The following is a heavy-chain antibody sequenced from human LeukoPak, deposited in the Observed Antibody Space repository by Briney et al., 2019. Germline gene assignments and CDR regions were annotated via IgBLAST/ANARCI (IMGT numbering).Heavy chain of an antibody. CDR2: ISYDGSNK. CDR3: AKSLEKSWGYYYYYGMDV. CDR1: GFTFSNYA. J-gene: IGHJ6*02. Sequence: PGASLRLSCAVSGFTFSNYAMSWVRQAPGKGLEWVAVISYDGSNKYYADSVKGRFTISRDNSKNTLYLQMNSLRAEDTAVYYCAKSLEKSWGYYYYYGMDVWGQGTTVTVSS. D-gene: IGHD7-27*01. V-gene: IGHV3-30*18.